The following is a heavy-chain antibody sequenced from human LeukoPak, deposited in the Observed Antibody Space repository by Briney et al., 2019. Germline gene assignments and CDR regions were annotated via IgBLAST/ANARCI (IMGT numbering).Heavy chain of an antibody. J-gene: IGHJ4*02. Sequence: GGSLRLSCAASAFTFNSYGMHRVRQAPAKGLEWVAVISYDGSNKYYGDSVKGRFTISRDNSKNTLFLQMTSLRAEGTTVHCREKGSAYYYDTSSAYDWSDYFHYWGQGTLVTVSS. CDR2: ISYDGSNK. D-gene: IGHD3-22*01. CDR3: EKGSAYYYDTSSAYDWSDYFHY. CDR1: AFTFNSYG. V-gene: IGHV3-30*18.